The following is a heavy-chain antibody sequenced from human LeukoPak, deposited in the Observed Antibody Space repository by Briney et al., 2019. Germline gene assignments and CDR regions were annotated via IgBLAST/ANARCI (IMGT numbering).Heavy chain of an antibody. J-gene: IGHJ3*02. D-gene: IGHD2-15*01. CDR1: GGTFSSYA. Sequence: SVKVSCKASGGTFSSYAISWVRQAPGQGLEWMGGIIPIFGIANYAQKFEGRVTITADESTSTAYMELSSLRSEDTAVYYCARDTGYCCGGSCYLTPADAFDIWGQGTMVTVSS. CDR3: ARDTGYCCGGSCYLTPADAFDI. V-gene: IGHV1-69*13. CDR2: IIPIFGIA.